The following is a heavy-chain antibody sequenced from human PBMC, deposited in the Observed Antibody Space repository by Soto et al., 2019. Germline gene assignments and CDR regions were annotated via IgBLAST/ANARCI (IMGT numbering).Heavy chain of an antibody. V-gene: IGHV3-11*01. D-gene: IGHD3-16*01. J-gene: IGHJ3*02. CDR1: GFTFSDYY. CDR2: ISSSGSTI. Sequence: GGSLRLSCAASGFTFSDYYMSWIRQAPGKGLEWVSYISSSGSTIYYADSVKGRFTISRDNAKNSLYLQMNSLRAEDTAVYYCARDPLYDYIWGSRAFDIWGQGTMVTVSS. CDR3: ARDPLYDYIWGSRAFDI.